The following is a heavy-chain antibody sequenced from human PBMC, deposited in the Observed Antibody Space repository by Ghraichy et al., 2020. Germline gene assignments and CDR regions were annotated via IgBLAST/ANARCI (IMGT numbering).Heavy chain of an antibody. D-gene: IGHD3-10*01. J-gene: IGHJ6*02. CDR2: INHSGST. V-gene: IGHV4-34*01. Sequence: SETLSLTCAVYGGSFSGYYWSWIRQPPGKGLEWIGEINHSGSTNYNPSLKSRVTISVDTSKNQFSLKLSSVTAADTAVYYCARHRTPGGYYYYYGMDVWGQGTTVTVSS. CDR1: GGSFSGYY. CDR3: ARHRTPGGYYYYYGMDV.